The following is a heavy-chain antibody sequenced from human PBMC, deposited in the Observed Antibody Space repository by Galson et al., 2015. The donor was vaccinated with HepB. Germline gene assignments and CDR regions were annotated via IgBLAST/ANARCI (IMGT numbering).Heavy chain of an antibody. CDR3: AADDCSGGSCYYYYMDV. J-gene: IGHJ6*03. Sequence: SVKVSCKASGFTFTSSAVQWVRQARGQRLEWIGWIVVGSGNTNCAQKFQERVTITRDMSTSTAYMELSSLRSEDTAVYYCAADDCSGGSCYYYYMDVWGKGTTVTVSS. CDR1: GFTFTSSA. D-gene: IGHD2-15*01. CDR2: IVVGSGNT. V-gene: IGHV1-58*01.